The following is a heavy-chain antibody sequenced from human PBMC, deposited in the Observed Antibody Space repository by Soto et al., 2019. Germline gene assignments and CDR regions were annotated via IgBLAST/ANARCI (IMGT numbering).Heavy chain of an antibody. V-gene: IGHV1-46*01. Sequence: GASVKVSCKAPGHTFTSYYLNWERQAPGQGLEWMGVINPHGGSTKYAQKFQGRITMTRDTSRSTVYMELSSLRTDDTAIYYCARSSGGNFGIIIEGSNWFDPWGQGTLVTVSS. CDR3: ARSSGGNFGIIIEGSNWFDP. CDR2: INPHGGST. D-gene: IGHD3-3*01. J-gene: IGHJ5*02. CDR1: GHTFTSYY.